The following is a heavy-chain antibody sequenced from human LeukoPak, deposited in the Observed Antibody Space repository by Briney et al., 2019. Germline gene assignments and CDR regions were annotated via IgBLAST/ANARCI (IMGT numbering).Heavy chain of an antibody. Sequence: ASVKVSCKASGYSFTSYGISWVRQAPGQGLEWMGWISVYNGKTNYAQKLRGRVTMTTDTATSTAYMELRSLRSDDTAVYYCVRDDDLVGGIEGFDHWGQGTLVTVSS. CDR1: GYSFTSYG. CDR2: ISVYNGKT. CDR3: VRDDDLVGGIEGFDH. D-gene: IGHD3-10*01. V-gene: IGHV1-18*01. J-gene: IGHJ4*02.